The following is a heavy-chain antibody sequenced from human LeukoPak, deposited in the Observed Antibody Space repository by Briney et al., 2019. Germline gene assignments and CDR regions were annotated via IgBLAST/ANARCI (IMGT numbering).Heavy chain of an antibody. J-gene: IGHJ5*02. Sequence: ASVKVSCKASGYTFTSYDINWVRQATGQGLEWMGWMNPNSGNTGYAQKFQGRVTMTRNTSISTAYMELSSLRSEDTAVYYCARVPAPAYSSGWYEPPWFLDPWGQGTLVTVSS. D-gene: IGHD6-19*01. CDR3: ARVPAPAYSSGWYEPPWFLDP. CDR2: MNPNSGNT. CDR1: GYTFTSYD. V-gene: IGHV1-8*01.